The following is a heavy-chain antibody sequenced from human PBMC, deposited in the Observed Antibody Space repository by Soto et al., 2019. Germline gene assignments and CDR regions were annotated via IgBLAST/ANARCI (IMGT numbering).Heavy chain of an antibody. CDR1: GFAFSSYG. V-gene: IGHV3-30*18. CDR2: ISYDGSNK. CDR3: AKPLGSGYHMPPY. Sequence: GGSLRLSCAASGFAFSSYGMHWVRQAPGKGLEWVAVISYDGSNKYYADSVKGRFTISRDNSKNTLYLQMNSLRAEDTAVYYCAKPLGSGYHMPPYWGQGTLVTVSS. J-gene: IGHJ4*02. D-gene: IGHD3-22*01.